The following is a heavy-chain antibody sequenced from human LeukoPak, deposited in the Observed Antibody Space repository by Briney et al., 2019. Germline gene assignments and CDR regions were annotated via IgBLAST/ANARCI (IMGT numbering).Heavy chain of an antibody. V-gene: IGHV1-2*02. CDR1: GYTFTGYY. Sequence: ASVKVSCKASGYTFTGYYMHWVRQAPGQGLGWVGWINPNSGGTNYAQKFQGRVTMTRDTSISTAYMELSRLRSDDTAVYYCARGPITAAGIGRFDYWGQGTLVTVSS. CDR2: INPNSGGT. CDR3: ARGPITAAGIGRFDY. D-gene: IGHD6-13*01. J-gene: IGHJ4*02.